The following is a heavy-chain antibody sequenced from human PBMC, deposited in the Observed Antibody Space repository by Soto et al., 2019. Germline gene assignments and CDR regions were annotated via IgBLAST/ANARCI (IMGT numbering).Heavy chain of an antibody. CDR1: GYTFTGDY. Sequence: QVQLVQSGAEVKKPGASVKVSCKASGYTFTGDYIHWERQAPGQGLEWMGWIHPNSGGTNYAQKFQGRVTMTRDTSISTAYMELSRLLSDDTAVYYCARDHSLYFFDYWGQGTRVTVSS. D-gene: IGHD5-18*01. CDR3: ARDHSLYFFDY. J-gene: IGHJ4*02. CDR2: IHPNSGGT. V-gene: IGHV1-2*02.